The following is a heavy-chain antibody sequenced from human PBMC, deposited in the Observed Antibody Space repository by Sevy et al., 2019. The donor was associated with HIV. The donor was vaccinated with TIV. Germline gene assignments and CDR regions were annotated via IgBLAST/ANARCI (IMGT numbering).Heavy chain of an antibody. V-gene: IGHV1-46*01. CDR2: IDPSGST. CDR1: GYTFTTYY. D-gene: IGHD1-26*01. Sequence: ASVKVSCKASGYTFTTYYIHWVRQAPGQGLEWMGLIDPSGSTRYAQKFQGRVSMTGDTSTTTLYIELSSLTSEDTAVYYCAGDRDLRGSYVECYYYAMDVWGQGTTVTVSS. J-gene: IGHJ6*02. CDR3: AGDRDLRGSYVECYYYAMDV.